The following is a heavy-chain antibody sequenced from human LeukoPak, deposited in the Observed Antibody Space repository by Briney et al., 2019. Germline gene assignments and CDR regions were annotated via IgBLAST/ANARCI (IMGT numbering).Heavy chain of an antibody. D-gene: IGHD3-22*01. CDR1: GLTTHYW. CDR3: AKRGVVIRVILVGFHKEAYYFDS. CDR2: IDRDGRVQ. J-gene: IGHJ4*02. Sequence: GGSLRLSCTASGLTTHYWLNWVRQSPGKGLEWVANIDRDGRVQHYVDSVEGRFTISRDSAKNSLALQMNSLRAEDTAVYFCAKRGVVIRVILVGFHKEAYYFDSWGQGALVTVSS. V-gene: IGHV3-7*03.